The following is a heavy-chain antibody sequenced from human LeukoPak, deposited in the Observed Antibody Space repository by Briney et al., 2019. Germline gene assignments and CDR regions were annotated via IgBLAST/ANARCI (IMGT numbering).Heavy chain of an antibody. D-gene: IGHD6-19*01. Sequence: SETLSLTCAVYGGSFSGYYWSWIRQPPGKGLEWIGEINHSGSTNYNPSLKSRVTISVDTSKNQFSLKLSSVTAADTAVYYCARQSAYSSGWFGFDYWGQGTLVTVSS. V-gene: IGHV4-34*01. CDR2: INHSGST. CDR3: ARQSAYSSGWFGFDY. CDR1: GGSFSGYY. J-gene: IGHJ4*02.